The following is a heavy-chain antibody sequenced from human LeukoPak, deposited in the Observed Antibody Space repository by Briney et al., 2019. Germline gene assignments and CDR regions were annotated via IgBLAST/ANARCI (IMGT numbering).Heavy chain of an antibody. CDR1: GFTFSSYA. CDR2: SSGSGGST. CDR3: AKDHLQYYDFWSGYHYFDY. J-gene: IGHJ4*02. D-gene: IGHD3-3*01. V-gene: IGHV3-23*01. Sequence: PGGSLRLSCAASGFTFSSYAMSWVRQAPGKGLEWVSASSGSGGSTYYADSVKGRFTISRDNSKNTLYLQMNSLRAEDTAVYYCAKDHLQYYDFWSGYHYFDYWGQGTLVTVSS.